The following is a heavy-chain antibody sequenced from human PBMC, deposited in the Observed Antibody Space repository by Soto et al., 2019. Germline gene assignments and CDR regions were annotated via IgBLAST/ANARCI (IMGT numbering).Heavy chain of an antibody. CDR2: IYYSGST. V-gene: IGHV4-59*01. D-gene: IGHD6-19*01. J-gene: IGHJ6*02. CDR3: ARANCDYSIGWYCHYSYGMDF. CDR1: GGSISSYY. Sequence: PSENLSLTCTVSGGSISSYYWRWIRQPPGKGLEWIGYIYYSGSTNYNPSLKSRVTISVDTSKNQFSLKLSSVTAADTAVYYCARANCDYSIGWYCHYSYGMDFWDQGTSVTVSS.